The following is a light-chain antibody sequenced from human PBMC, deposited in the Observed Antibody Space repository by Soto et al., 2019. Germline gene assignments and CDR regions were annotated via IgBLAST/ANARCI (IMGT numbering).Light chain of an antibody. CDR3: QQYGGVPYT. V-gene: IGKV3-20*01. J-gene: IGKJ2*01. CDR2: GAS. Sequence: EIVLTQSPGTLSLSPGQRATLSCRASESISRDYLAWYQQRLGQAPRLLIYGASSGATGIPDRFSGSGSGTDFTLNIRRMEPEDFAIYYCQQYGGVPYTFGQGTKLEIK. CDR1: ESISRDY.